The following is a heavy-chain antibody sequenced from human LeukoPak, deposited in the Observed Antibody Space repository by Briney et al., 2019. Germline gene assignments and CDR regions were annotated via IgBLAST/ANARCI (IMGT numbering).Heavy chain of an antibody. CDR2: INPNSGGT. CDR3: ARGVKGYYYGSGSYNVYFDY. D-gene: IGHD3-10*01. CDR1: GYTFIDYY. Sequence: ASVTVSCKASGYTFIDYYINWVRQAPGQGLEWMGWINPNSGGTNYAQKFQGWVTMTRDTSISTAYMELSRLRSDDTAVYYCARGVKGYYYGSGSYNVYFDYWGQGTLVTVSS. J-gene: IGHJ4*02. V-gene: IGHV1-2*04.